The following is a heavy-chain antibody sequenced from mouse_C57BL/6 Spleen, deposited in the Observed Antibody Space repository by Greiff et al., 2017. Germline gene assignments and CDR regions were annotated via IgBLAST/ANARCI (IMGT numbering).Heavy chain of an antibody. CDR3: ARPPYSTYWYFDV. V-gene: IGHV1-61*01. J-gene: IGHJ1*03. CDR2: IYPSDSET. D-gene: IGHD2-5*01. CDR1: GYTFTSYW. Sequence: VQLQQPGAELVRPGSSVKLSCKASGYTFTSYWMDWVKQRPGQGLEWIGNIYPSDSETHYNQKFKDKATLTVDKSSSTAYMQLSSLTSADSAVYYCARPPYSTYWYFDVWGTGTTVTVSS.